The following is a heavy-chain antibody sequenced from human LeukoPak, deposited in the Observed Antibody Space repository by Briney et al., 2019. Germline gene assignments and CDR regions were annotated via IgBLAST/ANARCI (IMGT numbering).Heavy chain of an antibody. Sequence: GRSLRLSCAASGFTFSSYAMHWVRLAPGKGLEWVAVISYDGSNKYYADSVKGRFTISRDNSKNTLYLQMNSLRAEDTAVYYCARDPRFFVVVPAAPRFDYWGQGTLVTVSS. CDR3: ARDPRFFVVVPAAPRFDY. CDR1: GFTFSSYA. D-gene: IGHD2-2*01. CDR2: ISYDGSNK. V-gene: IGHV3-30-3*01. J-gene: IGHJ4*02.